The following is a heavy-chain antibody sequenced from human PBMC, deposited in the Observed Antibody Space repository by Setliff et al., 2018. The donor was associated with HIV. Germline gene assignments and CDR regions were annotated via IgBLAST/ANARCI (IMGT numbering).Heavy chain of an antibody. V-gene: IGHV4-34*01. CDR2: SNQSGSG. D-gene: IGHD3-22*01. Sequence: SETLSLTCVMDGGSLRDYYWSWIRQSPGKGLEWIGESNQSGSGNYNPSLKSRVTISADTSKNQFSLKLNSVTAADTAVYYCASRIYYYDSSRVLREEGFDPWGQGTLVTVSS. CDR1: GGSLRDYY. J-gene: IGHJ5*02. CDR3: ASRIYYYDSSRVLREEGFDP.